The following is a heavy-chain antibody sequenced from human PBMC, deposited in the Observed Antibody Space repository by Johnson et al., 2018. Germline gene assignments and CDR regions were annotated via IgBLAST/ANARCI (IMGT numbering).Heavy chain of an antibody. CDR1: GFTFTHYD. Sequence: QVQLVESGGGVVQPGKSLTLSCATSGFTFTHYDMNWVRQAPGKGLEWVAVISYDGIDKYYAASVKGRFTVSRDNSKNTLDLQMDSLRSEDTAVYYCATGQGGGGNQCDYWGQGLLVTVSS. V-gene: IGHV3-30*03. D-gene: IGHD4-23*01. CDR2: ISYDGIDK. J-gene: IGHJ4*02. CDR3: ATGQGGGGNQCDY.